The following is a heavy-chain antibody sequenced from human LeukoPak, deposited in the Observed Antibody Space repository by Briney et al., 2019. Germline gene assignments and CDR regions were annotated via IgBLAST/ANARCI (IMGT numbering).Heavy chain of an antibody. V-gene: IGHV4-34*01. Sequence: SETLSLTCAVYGGFFSCYYWSWIRQPPWKGLEWIGEINHSGSTNYNPSLKSRVTISVDTSKNQFSLKLSSVTAADTAVYYCARIQLELRGYYYGMDVWGQGTTVTVSS. CDR2: INHSGST. D-gene: IGHD1-1*01. CDR1: GGFFSCYY. CDR3: ARIQLELRGYYYGMDV. J-gene: IGHJ6*02.